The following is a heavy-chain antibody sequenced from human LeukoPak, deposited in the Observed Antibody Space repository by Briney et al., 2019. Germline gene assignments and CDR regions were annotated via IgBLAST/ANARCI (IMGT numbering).Heavy chain of an antibody. Sequence: GGSLRLSCVAPAFTFSSYEMNWVRQAPGKGLEWVSYISSSGSTIYYADSVKGRFTISRDNAKNSLYLQMNSLRAEDTAVYYCAELGITMIGGVWGKGTTVTISS. V-gene: IGHV3-48*03. CDR1: AFTFSSYE. D-gene: IGHD3-10*02. J-gene: IGHJ6*04. CDR3: AELGITMIGGV. CDR2: ISSSGSTI.